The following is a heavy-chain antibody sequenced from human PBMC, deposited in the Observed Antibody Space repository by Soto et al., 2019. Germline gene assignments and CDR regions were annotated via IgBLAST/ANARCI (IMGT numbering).Heavy chain of an antibody. CDR1: GGSISGNY. D-gene: IGHD5-18*01. CDR2: IYYSGRT. V-gene: IGHV4-59*01. CDR3: ARHGYSDFFDY. Sequence: SETLSLTCTVSGGSISGNYWSWIRQPPGKGLEWLGYIYYSGRTNYNPSLKSRLTMSVDTSKNQLSLRLDPVTAADTAVYYCARHGYSDFFDYWGQGALVTVSS. J-gene: IGHJ4*02.